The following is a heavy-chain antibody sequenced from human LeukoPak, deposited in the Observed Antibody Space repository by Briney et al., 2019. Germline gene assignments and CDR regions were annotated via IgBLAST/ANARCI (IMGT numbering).Heavy chain of an antibody. Sequence: GASVKVSCKASGYTFTSYDINWVRQATGQGLEWMGWMSPNSGNTGYAQKFQGRVTMTRNTSISTAYMELSSLRSEDTAVYYCARGSISTVGFDPWGQGTLVTVSS. V-gene: IGHV1-8*01. CDR2: MSPNSGNT. CDR3: ARGSISTVGFDP. J-gene: IGHJ5*02. D-gene: IGHD4-23*01. CDR1: GYTFTSYD.